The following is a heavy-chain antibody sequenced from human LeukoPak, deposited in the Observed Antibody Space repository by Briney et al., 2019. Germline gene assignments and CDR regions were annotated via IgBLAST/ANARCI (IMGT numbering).Heavy chain of an antibody. J-gene: IGHJ6*02. CDR2: IYYSGST. CDR3: ARGFGDSNHYYGMDV. Sequence: SQTLSLTCTVSGGSISSGDYYWSWIRQPPGKGLEWIGYIYYSGSTYYNPSLKSRVTISVDTSKNQFSLKLSSVTAADTAVYYCARGFGDSNHYYGMDVWGQGTTVTVSS. CDR1: GGSISSGDYY. D-gene: IGHD1-14*01. V-gene: IGHV4-30-4*01.